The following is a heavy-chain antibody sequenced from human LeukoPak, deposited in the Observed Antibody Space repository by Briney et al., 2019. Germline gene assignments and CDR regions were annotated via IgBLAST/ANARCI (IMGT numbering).Heavy chain of an antibody. CDR1: GYTRTELS. CDR3: ATDAGYSSGWYYFDY. Sequence: ASVKVSCKVSGYTRTELSMHWVRQAPGKGLEWMGGFDPEDGETIYAQKFQGRVTMTEDTSTDTAYMELSSLRSEDTAVYYCATDAGYSSGWYYFDYWGQGTLVTVPS. CDR2: FDPEDGET. J-gene: IGHJ4*02. D-gene: IGHD6-19*01. V-gene: IGHV1-24*01.